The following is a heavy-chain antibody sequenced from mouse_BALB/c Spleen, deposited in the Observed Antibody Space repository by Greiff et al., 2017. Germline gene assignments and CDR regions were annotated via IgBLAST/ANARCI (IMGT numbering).Heavy chain of an antibody. CDR3: ARGPKGGFAY. Sequence: DVMLVESGGGLVKPGGSLKLSCAASGFTFSSYAMSWVRQTPEKRLEWVASISSGGSTYYPDSVKGRFTISRDNARNILYLQMSSLRSEDTAMYYCARGPKGGFAYWGQGTLVTVSA. V-gene: IGHV5-6-5*01. CDR1: GFTFSSYA. CDR2: ISSGGST. J-gene: IGHJ3*01.